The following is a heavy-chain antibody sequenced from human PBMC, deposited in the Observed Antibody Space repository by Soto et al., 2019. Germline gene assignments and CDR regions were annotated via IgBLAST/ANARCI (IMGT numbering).Heavy chain of an antibody. CDR2: IIPMFGTP. J-gene: IGHJ4*02. CDR3: ARGRDQPPVGLYFDS. V-gene: IGHV1-69*01. D-gene: IGHD1-26*01. CDR1: GDAFTNYI. Sequence: QVQLVQSGAEVKKPGSSVKVSCKASGDAFTNYIFDWVRQAPGQGLEWMGGIIPMFGTPKYAQTFQDRVTISAAVSTGTAYLELTSLRFDATAVYYCARGRDQPPVGLYFDSWGEGTRVTVSS.